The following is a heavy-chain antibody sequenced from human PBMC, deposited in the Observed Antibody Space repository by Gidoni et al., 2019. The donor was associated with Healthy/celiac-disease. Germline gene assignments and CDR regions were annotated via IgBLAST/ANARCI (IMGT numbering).Heavy chain of an antibody. CDR1: GGSISSGNW. Sequence: QVQLQESGPGLVKPSGTLSLTCAVSGGSISSGNWWSWVRQPPGKGLEWMGEIYHSGSTNYNPSLKSRVTISVDKSKNQFSLKLSSVTAADTAVYYCATIPVSHYDILTGYPPIDAFDIWGQGTMVTVSS. CDR3: ATIPVSHYDILTGYPPIDAFDI. V-gene: IGHV4-4*02. CDR2: IYHSGST. J-gene: IGHJ3*02. D-gene: IGHD3-9*01.